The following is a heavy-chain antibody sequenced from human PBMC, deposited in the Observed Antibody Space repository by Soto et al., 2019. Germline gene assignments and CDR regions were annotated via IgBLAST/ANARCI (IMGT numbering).Heavy chain of an antibody. V-gene: IGHV3-53*01. CDR3: AREGGYYYYGMDV. CDR2: IYSGGST. J-gene: IGHJ6*02. CDR1: GFTVSSNY. Sequence: PGGSLRLSCAASGFTVSSNYMSWVRQAPGKGLEWVSVIYSGGSTYYADSVKGRFTISRDNSKNTLYLQMNSLRAEDTAVYYCAREGGYYYYGMDVWGQGTTVTVSS. D-gene: IGHD3-16*01.